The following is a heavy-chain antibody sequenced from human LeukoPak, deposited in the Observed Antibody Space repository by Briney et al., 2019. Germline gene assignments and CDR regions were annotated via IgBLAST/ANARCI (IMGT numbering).Heavy chain of an antibody. J-gene: IGHJ4*02. CDR2: IHPSGSST. D-gene: IGHD5-18*01. CDR3: ERMDMDIAMVTNYLDH. V-gene: IGHV1-46*01. CDR1: GYTFTSHY. Sequence: ASVKISYKASGYTFTSHYMHWVRQAPGQGLEWMGVIHPSGSSTNYAQKFQGRVTMTKDTSTSTVYIELNSLRSEDTAVYYCERMDMDIAMVTNYLDHWGQGTLVTVSS.